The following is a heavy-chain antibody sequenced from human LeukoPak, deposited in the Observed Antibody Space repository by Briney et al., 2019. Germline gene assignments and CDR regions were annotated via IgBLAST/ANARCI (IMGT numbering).Heavy chain of an antibody. D-gene: IGHD3-22*01. V-gene: IGHV3-11*01. CDR1: GFSFSSSA. CDR2: ISSSGSTI. J-gene: IGHJ3*02. CDR3: ARSLPYDAAGGAIDI. Sequence: GGSLRLSCAASGFSFSSSAMSWIRQAPGKGLEWVSYISSSGSTIYYADSVKGRFTISRDNAKNSLYLQMNSLRAEDTAVYYCARSLPYDAAGGAIDIWGQGTMVTVSS.